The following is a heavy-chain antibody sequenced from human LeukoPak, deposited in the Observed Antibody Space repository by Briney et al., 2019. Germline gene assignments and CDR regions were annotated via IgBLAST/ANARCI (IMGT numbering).Heavy chain of an antibody. CDR3: ARRDIVVVPAEYYYYGMDV. D-gene: IGHD2-2*01. J-gene: IGHJ6*02. V-gene: IGHV5-10-1*01. CDR2: IDPSDSYT. Sequence: GESLSISCKGSGYSFTSYWISWVRQMPGKGLEWMGRIDPSDSYTNYSPSFQGHVTISADKSISTAYLQWSSLKASDTAMYYCARRDIVVVPAEYYYYGMDVWGQGTTVTVSS. CDR1: GYSFTSYW.